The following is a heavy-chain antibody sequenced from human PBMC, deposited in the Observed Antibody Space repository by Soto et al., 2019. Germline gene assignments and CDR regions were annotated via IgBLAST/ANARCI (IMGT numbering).Heavy chain of an antibody. V-gene: IGHV3-9*02. J-gene: IGHJ4*02. CDR3: LKETSPGGLDH. CDR1: GFTSTDYA. Sequence: EVQLVESGGGLVQPGRSLRLSCAASGFTSTDYAMHWIRQVPGKGLEWVSGIFWNSDRIVYAGSVKGRFTISRDNAKNSLYLQMSSLRPEDSALYYCLKETSPGGLDHWGQGTLVTVSS. CDR2: IFWNSDRI. D-gene: IGHD2-2*01.